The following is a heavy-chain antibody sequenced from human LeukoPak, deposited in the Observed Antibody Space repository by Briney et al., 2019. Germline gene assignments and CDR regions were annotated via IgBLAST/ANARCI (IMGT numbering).Heavy chain of an antibody. V-gene: IGHV3-11*01. CDR1: GFTFSDYY. CDR2: ISSSGSTI. CDR3: ARVGGSGSYVPLRYYGMDV. Sequence: AGGSLRLSCAASGFTFSDYYMSWIRQAPGKGLEWVSYISSSGSTIYYADSVKGRFTISRDNAKNSLYLQMNSLRAEDTAVYYCARVGGSGSYVPLRYYGMDVWGQGTTVTVSS. D-gene: IGHD3-10*01. J-gene: IGHJ6*02.